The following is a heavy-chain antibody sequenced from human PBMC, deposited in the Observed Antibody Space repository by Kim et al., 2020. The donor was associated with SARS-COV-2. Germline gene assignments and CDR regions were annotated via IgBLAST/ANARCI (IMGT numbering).Heavy chain of an antibody. J-gene: IGHJ6*02. Sequence: GGSLRLSCGASGFTFSAYWMHWVRQAPGKGLVWVSRMNSDGSSRSYADSVKGRFTISRDNAKNTLYLQMNSLRAEDTAVYYCARGPHYYYGMDVWGQGTTVTVSS. CDR2: MNSDGSSR. CDR3: ARGPHYYYGMDV. V-gene: IGHV3-74*01. CDR1: GFTFSAYW.